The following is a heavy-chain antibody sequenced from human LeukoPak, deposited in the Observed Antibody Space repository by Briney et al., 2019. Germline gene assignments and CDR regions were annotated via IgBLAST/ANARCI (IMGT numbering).Heavy chain of an antibody. Sequence: TGGSLRLSCAASGFTFSSYEMNWVRQAPGKGLEWVGNIQPDGSEQYPVDSVKGRFTISRDNARNSLFLQMNSLRVEDTAVYYCASQSFARFDPWGQGTLVTVSS. CDR3: ASQSFARFDP. V-gene: IGHV3-7*01. J-gene: IGHJ5*02. CDR2: IQPDGSEQ. D-gene: IGHD3-16*01. CDR1: GFTFSSYE.